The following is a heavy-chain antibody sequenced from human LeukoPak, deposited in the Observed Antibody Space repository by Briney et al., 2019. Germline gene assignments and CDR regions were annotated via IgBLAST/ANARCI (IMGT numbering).Heavy chain of an antibody. CDR1: GDSVSSNSAA. Sequence: SQTLSLTCAISGDSVSSNSAAWNWIRQSPSRGLEWLGRTYYRSKWYNDYAVSVKSRITINPDTSKNQFSLQLNSVTPEDTAVYYCARDRQVGELSPYYLDYWGQGTLVTVSS. CDR2: TYYRSKWYN. CDR3: ARDRQVGELSPYYLDY. V-gene: IGHV6-1*01. J-gene: IGHJ4*02. D-gene: IGHD3-10*01.